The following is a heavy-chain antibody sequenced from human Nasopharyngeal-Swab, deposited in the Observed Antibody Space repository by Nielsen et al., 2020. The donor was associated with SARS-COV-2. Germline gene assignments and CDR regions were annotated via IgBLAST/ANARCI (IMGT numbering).Heavy chain of an antibody. D-gene: IGHD3-22*01. V-gene: IGHV1-2*02. Sequence: ASVKVFCKASGYTFTGYYMHWVRQAPGQGLEWMGWINPNSGGTNYAQKFQGRVTMTRDTSISTAYMELSRLRSDDTAVYYCARDISGITMIVGSWGQGTLVTVSS. CDR2: INPNSGGT. CDR3: ARDISGITMIVGS. J-gene: IGHJ4*02. CDR1: GYTFTGYY.